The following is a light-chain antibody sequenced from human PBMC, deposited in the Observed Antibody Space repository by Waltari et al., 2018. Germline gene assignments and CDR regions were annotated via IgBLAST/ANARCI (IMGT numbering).Light chain of an antibody. V-gene: IGLV2-11*01. Sequence: QSALTQPRSVSGSPGPSVTISCTGTGSDVADSNFVPWYQQHPGEAPKLVIYDVSERPSGVPDRFSGSKSGNSASLSVSGLQAEDEAVYYCCSYTGTWVFGGGTKLTVL. J-gene: IGLJ3*02. CDR3: CSYTGTWV. CDR1: GSDVADSNF. CDR2: DVS.